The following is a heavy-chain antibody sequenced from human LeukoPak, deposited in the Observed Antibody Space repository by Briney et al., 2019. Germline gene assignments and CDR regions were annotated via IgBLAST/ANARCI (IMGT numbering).Heavy chain of an antibody. V-gene: IGHV3-9*03. D-gene: IGHD2-21*01. J-gene: IGHJ4*02. Sequence: GGSLRLSCAASGFTFDDYAMHWVRQAPGKGLEWVSGISWNGGSIGYADSVKGRFTISRDNAKNSLYLQMNSLRAEDMALYYCAKSKDWYYFDYWGQGTLVTVSS. CDR1: GFTFDDYA. CDR3: AKSKDWYYFDY. CDR2: ISWNGGSI.